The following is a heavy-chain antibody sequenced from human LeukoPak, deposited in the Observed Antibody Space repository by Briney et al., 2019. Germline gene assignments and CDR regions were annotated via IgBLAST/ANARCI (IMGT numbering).Heavy chain of an antibody. J-gene: IGHJ3*02. CDR2: IYDSGST. V-gene: IGHV4-4*08. CDR3: AREGYYGSVKTDAFDI. D-gene: IGHD3-10*01. Sequence: SETLSLTCTVSGGSISSYYWSWIRQPPGKGLEWIGYIYDSGSTNYNPALKSRVTISADTSKNQFSLKLSSVTAADTAVYYCAREGYYGSVKTDAFDIWGQGTMVTVSS. CDR1: GGSISSYY.